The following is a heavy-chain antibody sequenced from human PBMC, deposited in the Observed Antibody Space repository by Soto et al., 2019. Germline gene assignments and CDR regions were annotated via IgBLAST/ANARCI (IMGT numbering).Heavy chain of an antibody. Sequence: SETLSLTCTVSGGSISSYYWSWIRQPPGKGLEWIGYIYYSGSTNYNPSLKSRVTTSVDTSKNQFSLKLSSVTTADMAVYYCARRVATRQMGYYFDYWGQGTLVTVS. CDR2: IYYSGST. CDR3: ARRVATRQMGYYFDY. D-gene: IGHD6-6*01. V-gene: IGHV4-59*01. J-gene: IGHJ4*02. CDR1: GGSISSYY.